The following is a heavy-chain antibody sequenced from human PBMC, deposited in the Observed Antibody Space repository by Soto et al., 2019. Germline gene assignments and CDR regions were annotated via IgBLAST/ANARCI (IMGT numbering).Heavy chain of an antibody. V-gene: IGHV3-48*01. CDR1: GFTFSDYA. CDR2: VTSSSSNI. CDR3: ARDRFDYYDSSGYWRFDP. J-gene: IGHJ5*02. D-gene: IGHD3-22*01. Sequence: PGGSLRLSCAASGFTFSDYAMHWVRQAPGKGLEWVSYVTSSSSNIYYADSVKGRFTISRDNAKNSLYLQMNSLRAEDTAVYYCARDRFDYYDSSGYWRFDPWGQGTLVTVSS.